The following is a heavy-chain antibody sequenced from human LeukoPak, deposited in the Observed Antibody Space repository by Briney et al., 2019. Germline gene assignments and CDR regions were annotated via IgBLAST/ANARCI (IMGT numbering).Heavy chain of an antibody. CDR3: ARDYCGGDCYPTT. CDR1: GFTFSSYG. V-gene: IGHV3-33*01. D-gene: IGHD2-21*02. Sequence: GGSLRLSCAASGFTFSSYGMHWVRQAPGKGLEWVAVIWYDGSNKYYADPVKGRFTISRDNSKNTLYLQMNSLRAEDTAVYYCARDYCGGDCYPTTWGQGTLVTVSS. CDR2: IWYDGSNK. J-gene: IGHJ5*02.